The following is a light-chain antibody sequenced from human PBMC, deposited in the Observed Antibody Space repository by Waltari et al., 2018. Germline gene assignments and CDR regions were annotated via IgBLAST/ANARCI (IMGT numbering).Light chain of an antibody. CDR2: GAS. V-gene: IGKV3-15*01. CDR3: LQYNDWPPWT. Sequence: EIVMTQSPATLSVSPGERATLSCRASQSVTSNLAWYQQKPGQAPRLLIFGASTRAADIPARFSGSGSGTEVTLTISSLQSEDFAVYYCLQYNDWPPWTFGQGTKVEI. J-gene: IGKJ1*01. CDR1: QSVTSN.